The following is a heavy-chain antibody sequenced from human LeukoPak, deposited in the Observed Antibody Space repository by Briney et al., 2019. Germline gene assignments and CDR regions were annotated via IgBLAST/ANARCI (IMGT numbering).Heavy chain of an antibody. Sequence: PSETLSLTCAVSGYSISSGYYWGWIRQPPGKGLEWIGSIYHSGSTYYNPSLKSRVTISVDTSKNQFSLKLSSVTAADTAVYYCARSGYYPLDYWGQGTLVTVSS. CDR1: GYSISSGYY. D-gene: IGHD3-3*01. CDR3: ARSGYYPLDY. J-gene: IGHJ4*02. V-gene: IGHV4-38-2*01. CDR2: IYHSGST.